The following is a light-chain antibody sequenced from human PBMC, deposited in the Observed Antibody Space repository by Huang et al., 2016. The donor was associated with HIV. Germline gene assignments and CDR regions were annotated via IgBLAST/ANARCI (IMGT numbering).Light chain of an antibody. V-gene: IGKV1-5*03. J-gene: IGKJ1*01. Sequence: DIQVTQSPSTLSAFVGDRVNITCRTSQGISTWLAWYQQRPGKAPNLLISKESNLETWVPSRFSGNGSGTEFTLTINGLQPDDLATYYCQHQWTFGQGTKVEIK. CDR1: QGISTW. CDR2: KES. CDR3: QHQWT.